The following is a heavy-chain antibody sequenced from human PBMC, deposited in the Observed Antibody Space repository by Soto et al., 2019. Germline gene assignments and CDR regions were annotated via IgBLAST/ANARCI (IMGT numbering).Heavy chain of an antibody. CDR1: GFTFSSYG. CDR2: IWYDGSNK. J-gene: IGHJ6*03. D-gene: IGHD6-13*01. CDR3: ARDEIAAADAEDYYYYMDV. V-gene: IGHV3-33*01. Sequence: GGSLRLSCAASGFTFSSYGMHWVRQAPGKGLEWVAVIWYDGSNKYYADSVKGRFTISRDNSKNTLYLQMNSLRAEDTAVYYCARDEIAAADAEDYYYYMDVWGKGTTVTVSS.